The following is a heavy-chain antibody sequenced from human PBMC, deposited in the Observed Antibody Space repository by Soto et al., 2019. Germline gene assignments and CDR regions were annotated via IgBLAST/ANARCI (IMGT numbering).Heavy chain of an antibody. V-gene: IGHV3-30*03. CDR2: ILYDGSNK. CDR1: GFTFMSSG. D-gene: IGHD6-19*01. Sequence: QVQLVESGGGVVQPGRSPRLSCAASGFTFMSSGMHCVRQAPGKGLEWVAVILYDGSNKYYPDSVKGRFTISRDNSKNTLYPRMTSLSAEDTAGYYCAIATPQYSTGWPGTSEYLSHWGKGTVVTVAA. J-gene: IGHJ1*01. CDR3: AIATPQYSTGWPGTSEYLSH.